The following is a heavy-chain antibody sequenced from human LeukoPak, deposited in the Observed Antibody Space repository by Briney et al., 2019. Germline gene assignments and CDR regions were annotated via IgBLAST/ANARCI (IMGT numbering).Heavy chain of an antibody. D-gene: IGHD3-22*01. J-gene: IGHJ4*02. CDR1: GFTFSNAW. CDR2: IKSKTDGGTT. CDR3: TKEFRFYDSTGYYSD. V-gene: IGHV3-15*01. Sequence: PGGSLRLSCAASGFTFSNAWMSWVRQAPGKGLEWVGRIKSKTDGGTTDYAAPVKGRFTISRDDSKNTLYLQMNSLKTEDTAVHYGTKEFRFYDSTGYYSDWGQVTLVTVSS.